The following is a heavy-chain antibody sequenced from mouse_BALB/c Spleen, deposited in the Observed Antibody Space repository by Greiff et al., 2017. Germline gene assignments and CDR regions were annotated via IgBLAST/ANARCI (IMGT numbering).Heavy chain of an antibody. CDR3: ARRDYGYYAMDY. Sequence: QVTLKVCGPGILQPSQTLSLTCSFSGFSLSTSGMGVSWIRQPSGKGLEWLAHIYWDDDKRYNPYLKSRLTIAKDTSSNQVFLKITSVDTADTATYYCARRDYGYYAMDYWGQGTSVTVSS. CDR1: GFSLSTSGMG. D-gene: IGHD1-2*01. V-gene: IGHV8-12*01. J-gene: IGHJ4*01. CDR2: IYWDDDK.